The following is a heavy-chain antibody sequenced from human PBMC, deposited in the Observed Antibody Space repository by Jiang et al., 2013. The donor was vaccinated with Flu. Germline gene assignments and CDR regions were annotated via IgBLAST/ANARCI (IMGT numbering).Heavy chain of an antibody. CDR2: IYYSGNT. CDR3: ARRTLQFPPYFDL. V-gene: IGHV4-39*01. J-gene: IGHJ2*01. CDR1: GGSISSSSYY. Sequence: GPGLVKPSETLSLTCTVSGGSISSSSYYWGWIRQPPGKGLEWIGSIYYSGNTYYTPSLKSRLTISVDTSKNQFSLKLSSVTAADTAEYYCARRTLQFPPYFDLWGRGTLVTVSS. D-gene: IGHD4-11*01.